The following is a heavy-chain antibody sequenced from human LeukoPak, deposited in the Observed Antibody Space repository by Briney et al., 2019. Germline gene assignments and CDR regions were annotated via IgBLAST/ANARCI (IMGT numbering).Heavy chain of an antibody. Sequence: GGSLRHSRAASGFTFTSYAMSCVRQAPGKGLEWGSAISHSGGRTYYVDSVKGRFTISRDNSKNTLYLQMNSLRAEDTAVYYCAKAGPDYGDYEGLGVLHYYYYGMDVWGQGTTVTVSS. J-gene: IGHJ6*02. D-gene: IGHD4-17*01. CDR1: GFTFTSYA. CDR3: AKAGPDYGDYEGLGVLHYYYYGMDV. V-gene: IGHV3-23*01. CDR2: ISHSGGRT.